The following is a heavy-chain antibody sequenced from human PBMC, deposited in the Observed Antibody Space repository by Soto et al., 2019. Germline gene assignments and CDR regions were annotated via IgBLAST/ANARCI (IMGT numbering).Heavy chain of an antibody. V-gene: IGHV1-18*01. J-gene: IGHJ6*02. CDR1: GYTFTSYG. CDR2: ISAYNGNT. CDR3: ARDPTHCSGGSCYPDYYYGMDV. Sequence: QVQLVQSGAEVKKPGASVKVSCKASGYTFTSYGISWVRQAPGQGLEWMGWISAYNGNTNYAQKLQGRVTMTTDTSTSTAYMELRKLRSDDTAVYYCARDPTHCSGGSCYPDYYYGMDVWGQGTTVTVSS. D-gene: IGHD2-15*01.